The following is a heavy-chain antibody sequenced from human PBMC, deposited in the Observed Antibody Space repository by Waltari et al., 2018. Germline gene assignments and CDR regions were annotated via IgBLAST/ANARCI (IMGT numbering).Heavy chain of an antibody. CDR1: GFTFSDHY. CDR3: ARSGRRGVGYYYYYGMDV. Sequence: EVQLVESGGGLVQPGGSLRLSCAASGFTFSDHYMDWVRQAPGKGLEWVGRTRNKANSYTTEYAASVKGRFTSSRDDSKNSLYLQMNSLKTEDTALYYCARSGRRGVGYYYYYGMDVWGQGTTVTVSS. V-gene: IGHV3-72*01. CDR2: TRNKANSYTT. D-gene: IGHD6-25*01. J-gene: IGHJ6*02.